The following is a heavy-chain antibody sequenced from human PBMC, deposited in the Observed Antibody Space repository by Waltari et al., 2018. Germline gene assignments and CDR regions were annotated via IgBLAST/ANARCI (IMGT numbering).Heavy chain of an antibody. J-gene: IGHJ4*02. CDR2: IKRQTDGGTA. Sequence: EVHLVESGGHLVKPGGSLRLSCVAACFPFGPAWMSWVRQVPGKGREWVGRIKRQTDGGTADYGAPVKGKFTISRDDSKNTLFLQINSLTTEDTGVYYCTTDRYIRGDFWGQGTRVTVSS. CDR3: TTDRYIRGDF. D-gene: IGHD3-3*02. V-gene: IGHV3-15*01. CDR1: CFPFGPAW.